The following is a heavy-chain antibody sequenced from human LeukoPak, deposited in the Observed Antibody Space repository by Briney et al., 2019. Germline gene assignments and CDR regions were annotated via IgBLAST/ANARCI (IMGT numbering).Heavy chain of an antibody. CDR1: GFTFDDYG. J-gene: IGHJ6*03. CDR3: ARGVATGGYYYYYIDV. V-gene: IGHV3-20*04. D-gene: IGHD4-23*01. CDR2: INWNGGST. Sequence: PGGSLRLSCAAPGFTFDDYGMSWVRQAPGKGLEWVSGINWNGGSTGYADSVKGRFTISRDNAKNSLYLQMDSLRAEDTALYYCARGVATGGYYYYYIDVWGKGTTVTVSS.